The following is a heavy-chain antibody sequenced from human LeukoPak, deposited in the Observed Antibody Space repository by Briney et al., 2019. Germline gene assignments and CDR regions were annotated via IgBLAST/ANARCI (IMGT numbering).Heavy chain of an antibody. CDR1: GYSFTNYN. CDR3: ARNRAWVRGAEVVYYMDV. D-gene: IGHD3-10*01. J-gene: IGHJ6*03. Sequence: GASVKVSCKTSGYSFTNYNLDWVRQAPGQGLEWMGLISPYNGHTNYSQKLQGRVTMTTDTSTSTTYMDLRSLRSDDTAVYYCARNRAWVRGAEVVYYMDVWGKGTTVTISS. CDR2: ISPYNGHT. V-gene: IGHV1-18*04.